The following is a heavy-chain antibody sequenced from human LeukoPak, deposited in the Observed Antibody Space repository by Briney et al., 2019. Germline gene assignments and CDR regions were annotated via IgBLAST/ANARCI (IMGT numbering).Heavy chain of an antibody. Sequence: GGSLRLSCAASGFTFRRDWMHWVRQGPGKGLVWVSGIGGDRALTADADSVKGRFTISRDNAKNTLYLQMSGLTAEDTAVYYCVREYNSAMDVWGQGTTVTVSS. CDR1: GFTFRRDW. CDR3: VREYNSAMDV. CDR2: IGGDRALT. J-gene: IGHJ6*02. D-gene: IGHD6-19*01. V-gene: IGHV3-74*03.